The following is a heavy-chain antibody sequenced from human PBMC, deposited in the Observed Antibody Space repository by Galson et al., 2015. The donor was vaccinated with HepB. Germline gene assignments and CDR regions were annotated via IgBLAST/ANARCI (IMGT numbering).Heavy chain of an antibody. Sequence: SLRLSCAASGFAFSSHAMDWVRRAPEKGLEWVSAITGDGSTSFYADSVKGRFTLSKDNSQNTLFLQMNSLRAEDPALYYCAKISLLSSTFDSGGQGTLVTVPS. CDR3: AKISLLSSTFDS. CDR2: ITGDGSTS. CDR1: GFAFSSHA. V-gene: IGHV3-23*01. D-gene: IGHD2/OR15-2a*01. J-gene: IGHJ4*02.